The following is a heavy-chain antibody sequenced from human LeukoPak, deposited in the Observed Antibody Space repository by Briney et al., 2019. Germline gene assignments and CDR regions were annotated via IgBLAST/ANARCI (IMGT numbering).Heavy chain of an antibody. CDR2: INHSGST. V-gene: IGHV4-34*01. CDR1: GGSFSGYY. CDR3: ARSLDYGEPDY. D-gene: IGHD4-17*01. J-gene: IGHJ4*02. Sequence: SETLSLTCSVYGGSFSGYYWSWIRQPPGKGLEWIGEINHSGSTNYNPSLKSRVTISVDTSKNQFSLRLSSVTAADTAVYYCARSLDYGEPDYWGQGTLVTVSS.